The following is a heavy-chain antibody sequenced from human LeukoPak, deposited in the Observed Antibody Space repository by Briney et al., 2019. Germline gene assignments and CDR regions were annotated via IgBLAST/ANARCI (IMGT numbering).Heavy chain of an antibody. Sequence: GGSLRLSCAASGFTFSSYEMNWVRQAPGKGLEWVSYISSSGSTIYYADSLRGRFTISRDNSKNTVYLQINSLRADDTAVYYCAKGSGGSGSYSKYYFDYWGQGTLVTVSS. V-gene: IGHV3-48*03. CDR3: AKGSGGSGSYSKYYFDY. CDR2: ISSSGSTI. J-gene: IGHJ4*02. CDR1: GFTFSSYE. D-gene: IGHD3-10*01.